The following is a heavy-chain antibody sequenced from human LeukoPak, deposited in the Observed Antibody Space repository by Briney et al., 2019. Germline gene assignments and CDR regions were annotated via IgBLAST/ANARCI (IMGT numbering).Heavy chain of an antibody. Sequence: ASVKVSCKASGYAFGGYYLHWVRQAPGQGLEWLGQINPNSGATNYAEKFQDRVTVTRDTSISTTYLHLSRLTSDDTALYYCTRGGNDYWGQGTLVTASS. V-gene: IGHV1-2*06. CDR1: GYAFGGYY. CDR3: TRGGNDY. J-gene: IGHJ4*02. CDR2: INPNSGAT.